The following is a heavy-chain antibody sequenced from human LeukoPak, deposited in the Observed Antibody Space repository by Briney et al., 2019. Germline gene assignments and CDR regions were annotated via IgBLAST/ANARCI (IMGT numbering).Heavy chain of an antibody. CDR2: ISYDGSNK. D-gene: IGHD3-9*01. V-gene: IGHV3-30*18. CDR1: GFTFSSYG. Sequence: GGSLRLSCAASGFTFSSYGMHWVRQAPGKGLEWVAVISYDGSNKYYADSVKGRFTISRDNSKNTLYLQMNSLRAEDTAVYYCAKGSLNIRYFDWFPHPDYWGQGTLVTASS. CDR3: AKGSLNIRYFDWFPHPDY. J-gene: IGHJ4*02.